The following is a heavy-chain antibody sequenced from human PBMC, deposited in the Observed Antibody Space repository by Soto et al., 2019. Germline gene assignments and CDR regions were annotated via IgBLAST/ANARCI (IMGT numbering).Heavy chain of an antibody. CDR1: GYTFTSYG. D-gene: IGHD1-1*01. V-gene: IGHV1-18*01. CDR2: ISTYNGNT. J-gene: IGHJ4*02. Sequence: QVQLVQSGGEVKKPGASVKVSCKTSGYTFTSYGITWVRQAPGQGLEWMGWISTYNGNTDYAQKLQGRVTMTTHTPTSTVYMELRSLRSDDTAVYYCARGGTTGKGGLDFWGQGTLVTVSS. CDR3: ARGGTTGKGGLDF.